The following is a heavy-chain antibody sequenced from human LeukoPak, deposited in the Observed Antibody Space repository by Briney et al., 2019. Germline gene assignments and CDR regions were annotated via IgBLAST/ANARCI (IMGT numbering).Heavy chain of an antibody. CDR2: MNPNSGNT. Sequence: GASVKVSCKASGYTFTSYDINWVRQATGQGFEWMGWMNPNSGNTGYAQKFQGRVTMTRNTSISTAYMELSSLRSEDTAVYYCARGIGAAAHFYYYYYYMDVWGKGTTVTVSS. V-gene: IGHV1-8*01. J-gene: IGHJ6*03. CDR3: ARGIGAAAHFYYYYYYMDV. D-gene: IGHD6-13*01. CDR1: GYTFTSYD.